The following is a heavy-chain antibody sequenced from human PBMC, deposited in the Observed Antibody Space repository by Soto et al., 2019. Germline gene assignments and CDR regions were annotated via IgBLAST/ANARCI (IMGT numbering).Heavy chain of an antibody. J-gene: IGHJ6*02. D-gene: IGHD2-2*01. CDR1: GDSVSSNSAA. CDR2: TYYRSKWYN. Sequence: SQTLSLTCAISGDSVSSNSAAWNWIRQSPSRGLKWLGRTYYRSKWYNDYAVSVKSRVTINPDTSKNQFSLQLNSVTPEDTAVYYCARQQYCSSTSCYEERYYYYYGMDVWGQGTTVTVSS. V-gene: IGHV6-1*01. CDR3: ARQQYCSSTSCYEERYYYYYGMDV.